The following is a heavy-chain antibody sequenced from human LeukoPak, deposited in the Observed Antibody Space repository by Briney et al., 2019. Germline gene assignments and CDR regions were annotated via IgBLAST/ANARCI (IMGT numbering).Heavy chain of an antibody. J-gene: IGHJ3*02. Sequence: GGSLGLSCAASGFIFSNYVMGWVRQAPGKGLELVSSISDIGIGTYYADSVKGRFTIFRDNSKNILYLQMNGLRAEDTAIYYCAKRGGGTMFAFDIWGQGTMVTVSS. CDR3: AKRGGGTMFAFDI. D-gene: IGHD3-10*02. CDR1: GFIFSNYV. V-gene: IGHV3-23*01. CDR2: ISDIGIGT.